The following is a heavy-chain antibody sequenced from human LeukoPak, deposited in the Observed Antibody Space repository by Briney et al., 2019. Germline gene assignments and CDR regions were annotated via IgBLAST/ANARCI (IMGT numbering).Heavy chain of an antibody. V-gene: IGHV1-18*04. CDR2: ISPYNDNT. D-gene: IGHD6-13*01. J-gene: IGHJ3*02. CDR1: GYIFTRTG. Sequence: ASVKVSCKASGYIFTRTGINWVRQAPGQGLEWMGWISPYNDNTKYAQKFQGRVTMTTDTSTTTAHMDLRSLRSDDTAVYYCTRDHLAADGSDAFDIWGQGTMVTVSS. CDR3: TRDHLAADGSDAFDI.